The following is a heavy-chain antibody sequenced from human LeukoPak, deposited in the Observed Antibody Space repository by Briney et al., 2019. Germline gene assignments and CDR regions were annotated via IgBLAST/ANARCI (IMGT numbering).Heavy chain of an antibody. CDR3: ARDTVLRYFDWLGYGWFDP. V-gene: IGHV4-34*01. CDR2: INHSGST. D-gene: IGHD3-9*01. Sequence: SETLSLTCAVYGGSFSGYYWSWIRQPPGKGLERIGEINHSGSTNYNPSLKSRVTISVDTSKNQFSLKLSSVTAADTAVYYCARDTVLRYFDWLGYGWFDPWGQGTLVTVSS. CDR1: GGSFSGYY. J-gene: IGHJ5*02.